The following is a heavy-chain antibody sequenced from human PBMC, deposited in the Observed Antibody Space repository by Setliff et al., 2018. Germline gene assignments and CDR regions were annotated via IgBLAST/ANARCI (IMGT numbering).Heavy chain of an antibody. CDR1: GGSFSGYY. Sequence: PSETLSLTCAVYGGSFSGYYWSWIRQPPGKGLKWIGEINHSGSTNYNPSLKSRVTISVDTSKNQFSLKLSSVTAADTAVYYCARGYGYSSGWYRVYFDYWGQGTLVTVSS. V-gene: IGHV4-34*01. CDR3: ARGYGYSSGWYRVYFDY. J-gene: IGHJ4*02. D-gene: IGHD6-19*01. CDR2: INHSGST.